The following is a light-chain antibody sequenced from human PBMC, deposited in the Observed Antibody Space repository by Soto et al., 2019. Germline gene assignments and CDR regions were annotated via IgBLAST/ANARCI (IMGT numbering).Light chain of an antibody. Sequence: QSALTQPASISGSPGQSITISCTGTFSDIGTYNFVSWYQFHPDEVPKLIIYEVTDRPSGVSDRFSGSKSGDTATLTISGLRPEDESFYFCSSYSSTDALLVFGGGTKLPVL. CDR3: SSYSSTDALLV. V-gene: IGLV2-14*01. CDR1: FSDIGTYNF. CDR2: EVT. J-gene: IGLJ2*01.